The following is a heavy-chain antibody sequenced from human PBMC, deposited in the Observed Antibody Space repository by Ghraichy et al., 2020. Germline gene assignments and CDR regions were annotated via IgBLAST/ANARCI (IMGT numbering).Heavy chain of an antibody. Sequence: GGSLRLSCAASGFTFSSYSMNWVRQAPGKGLEWVSYISSSSSTIYYADSVKGRFTISRDNAKNSLYLQMNSLRDEDTAVYYCARASGSYSRLGYYYGMDVWGQGTTVTVSS. D-gene: IGHD1-26*01. CDR1: GFTFSSYS. CDR3: ARASGSYSRLGYYYGMDV. J-gene: IGHJ6*02. V-gene: IGHV3-48*02. CDR2: ISSSSSTI.